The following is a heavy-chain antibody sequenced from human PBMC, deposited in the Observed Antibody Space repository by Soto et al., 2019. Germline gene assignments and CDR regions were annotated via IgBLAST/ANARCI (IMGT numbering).Heavy chain of an antibody. CDR2: ISWNSGSI. CDR3: AKDHNHLIIDVNFDY. CDR1: GFTFDDYA. J-gene: IGHJ4*02. V-gene: IGHV3-9*01. D-gene: IGHD3-10*01. Sequence: GGSLRLSCAASGFTFDDYAMHWVRQAPGKGLEWVSGISWNSGSIGYADSVKGRFTISRDNAKNSLYLQMNSLRAEDTALYYCAKDHNHLIIDVNFDYWGQGTLVTVSS.